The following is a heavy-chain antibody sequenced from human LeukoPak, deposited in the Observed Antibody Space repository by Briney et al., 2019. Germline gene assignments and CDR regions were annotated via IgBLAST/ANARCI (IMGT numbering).Heavy chain of an antibody. D-gene: IGHD2-8*01. Sequence: ASVKVSCKTSGYSENFYGITWVRQVAGQGLEWMGWISAQHGQTEYAPNSQDRVTMTTDTYANTAYMELRSLRSDDTAVYYCAGSLGYCTSNVCYLKYWGQGTLVTVSS. CDR2: ISAQHGQT. J-gene: IGHJ4*02. CDR1: GYSENFYG. CDR3: AGSLGYCTSNVCYLKY. V-gene: IGHV1-18*01.